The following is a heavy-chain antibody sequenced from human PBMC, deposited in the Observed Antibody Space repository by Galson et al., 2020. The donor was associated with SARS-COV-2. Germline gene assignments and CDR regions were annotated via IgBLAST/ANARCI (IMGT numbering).Heavy chain of an antibody. D-gene: IGHD6-19*01. CDR2: IYYSGST. CDR1: GGSISSSSYY. V-gene: IGHV4-39*01. Sequence: SETLSLTCTVSGGSISSSSYYWGWIRQPPGKGLEWIGSIYYSGSTYYNPSLKSRVTISVDTSKNQFSLKLSSVTAADTAVYYCARQTSQWLATYVVFDYWGQGTLVTVSS. CDR3: ARQTSQWLATYVVFDY. J-gene: IGHJ4*02.